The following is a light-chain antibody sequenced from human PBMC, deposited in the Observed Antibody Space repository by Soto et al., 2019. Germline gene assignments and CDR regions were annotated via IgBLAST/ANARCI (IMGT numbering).Light chain of an antibody. J-gene: IGKJ1*01. CDR1: QSISSY. CDR2: AAS. CDR3: QQSYSTPRT. V-gene: IGKV1-39*01. Sequence: DIQMTQSPSSLSASVGDRVTITCRASQSISSYLNWYQQKPGKAPKLLIYAASSLQSGVPSRFSGSESGTDFTLTISSLQPEDFATYYCQQSYSTPRTFGQGTKVDIX.